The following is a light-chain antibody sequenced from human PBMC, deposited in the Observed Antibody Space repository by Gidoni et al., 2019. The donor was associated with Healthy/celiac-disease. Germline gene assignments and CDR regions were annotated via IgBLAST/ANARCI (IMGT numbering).Light chain of an antibody. Sequence: QSALPQPASVSGSPGQSITISCNGTSSDVGSYKLVSWYQQHPGKAPKLMIYEGSTRPAGVSNRFSGSKSGNTASLTIAGLQAEDEADYYCCSYAGSWVFGGVTKLTVL. V-gene: IGLV2-23*01. CDR1: SSDVGSYKL. CDR2: EGS. CDR3: CSYAGSWV. J-gene: IGLJ3*02.